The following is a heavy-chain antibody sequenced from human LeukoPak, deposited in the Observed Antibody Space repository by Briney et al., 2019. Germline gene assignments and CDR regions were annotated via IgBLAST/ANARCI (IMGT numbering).Heavy chain of an antibody. D-gene: IGHD6-13*01. Sequence: GSLRLSCAASGFTFSSYAMSWVRQAPGKGLEWVSGFSGSGGSTYYADSVKGRFTISRDNFKNTLYLQMNSLRAEDTAVYYCAKAGSSGWYYFDYWGQGTLVTVSS. CDR2: FSGSGGST. J-gene: IGHJ4*02. CDR1: GFTFSSYA. V-gene: IGHV3-23*01. CDR3: AKAGSSGWYYFDY.